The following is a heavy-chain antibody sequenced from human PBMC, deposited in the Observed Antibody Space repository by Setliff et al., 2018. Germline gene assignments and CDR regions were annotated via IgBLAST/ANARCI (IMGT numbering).Heavy chain of an antibody. D-gene: IGHD3-3*01. CDR3: ARDVWSFDY. V-gene: IGHV3-7*01. CDR1: GFTFSTYW. Sequence: GESLKISCAASGFTFSTYWMSWVRQAPGKGLEWVANIKEDGSEKYYLDSVKGRFTISRDNAKNSLYLQMNSLRADDTAVYYCARDVWSFDYWGQGSLVTVSS. CDR2: IKEDGSEK. J-gene: IGHJ4*02.